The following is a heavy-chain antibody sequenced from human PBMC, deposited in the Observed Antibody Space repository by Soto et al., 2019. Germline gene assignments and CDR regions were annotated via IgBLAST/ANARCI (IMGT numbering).Heavy chain of an antibody. Sequence: QVQLVQSGAEVKKPGSSVKVSCKASGGTFSSYAISWVRQAPGQGLEWMGGIIPIFGTANYAQKFQGRVTITADESTGTAYMGLSSLRSEDTAVYYCATRSADSNYYDYWGQGTLVTVSS. J-gene: IGHJ4*02. CDR3: ATRSADSNYYDY. CDR2: IIPIFGTA. CDR1: GGTFSSYA. D-gene: IGHD4-4*01. V-gene: IGHV1-69*12.